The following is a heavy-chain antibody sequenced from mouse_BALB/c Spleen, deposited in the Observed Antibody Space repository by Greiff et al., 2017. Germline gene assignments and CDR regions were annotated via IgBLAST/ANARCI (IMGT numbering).Heavy chain of an antibody. CDR3: ARFGGFYAMDY. V-gene: IGHV5-17*02. Sequence: EVHLVESGGGLVQPGGSRKLSCAASGFTFSSFGMHWVRQAPEKGLEWVAYISSGSSTIYYADTVKGRFTISRDNPKNTLFLQMTSLRSEDTAMYYCARFGGFYAMDYWGQGTSVTVSS. J-gene: IGHJ4*01. CDR2: ISSGSSTI. CDR1: GFTFSSFG.